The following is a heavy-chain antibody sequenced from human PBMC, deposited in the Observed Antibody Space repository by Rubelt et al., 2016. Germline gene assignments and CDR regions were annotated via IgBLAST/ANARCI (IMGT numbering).Heavy chain of an antibody. D-gene: IGHD1-7*01. CDR1: GYTFTSYG. V-gene: IGHV1-18*01. J-gene: IGHJ4*02. CDR2: ISAYNGNT. CDR3: ARDLPPFRRYNWNFPLDY. Sequence: QVQLVQSGAEVKKPGASVKVSCKASGYTFTSYGISWVRQAPGQGLGWMGWISAYNGNTNYAQKFQGRGTMTTGTSTSTAYMELRSLRSDDTAVYYCARDLPPFRRYNWNFPLDYWGQGTLVTVSS.